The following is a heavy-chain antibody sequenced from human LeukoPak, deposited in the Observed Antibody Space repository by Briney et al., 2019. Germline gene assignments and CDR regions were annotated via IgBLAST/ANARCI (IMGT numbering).Heavy chain of an antibody. CDR2: IIPIFGTA. V-gene: IGHV1-69*05. J-gene: IGHJ6*03. Sequence: SVKVSCKASGGTFSSYAISWVRQAPGQGLEWMGGIIPIFGTANYAQKFQGRVTITTDESTSTAYMELSSLRSEDTAVCYCARRSQKPRWFGEVMGLEYYMDVWGKGTTVTVSS. D-gene: IGHD3-10*01. CDR3: ARRSQKPRWFGEVMGLEYYMDV. CDR1: GGTFSSYA.